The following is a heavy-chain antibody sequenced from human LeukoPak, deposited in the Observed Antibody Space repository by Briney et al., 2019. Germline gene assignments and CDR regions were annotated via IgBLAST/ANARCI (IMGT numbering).Heavy chain of an antibody. CDR2: IRYDGSNK. V-gene: IGHV3-30*02. CDR1: GFTFSSYG. CDR3: AKGVSEYFQH. J-gene: IGHJ1*01. Sequence: GGSLRLSCAASGFTFSSYGMHWVRQAPGKGLEWVAFIRYDGSNKYNADSVKGRFTISRDNSKNTLYLQMNSLRAEDTAVYYCAKGVSEYFQHWGQGTLVTVSS.